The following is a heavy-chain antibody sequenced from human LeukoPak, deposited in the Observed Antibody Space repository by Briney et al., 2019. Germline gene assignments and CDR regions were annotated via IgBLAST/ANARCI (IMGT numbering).Heavy chain of an antibody. CDR2: IYYDGNT. CDR1: GDSISTSAYY. CDR3: ARHEYSGSYYGLSWFDP. V-gene: IGHV4-39*01. J-gene: IGHJ5*02. Sequence: SETLSLTCAVSGDSISTSAYYWDWSRQPPGKGLEWIGNIYYDGNTRYNPSLKSRVTISVDTSKNQLSLKLSSLTAADTAVYYCARHEYSGSYYGLSWFDPWGQGTLVTVSS. D-gene: IGHD1-26*01.